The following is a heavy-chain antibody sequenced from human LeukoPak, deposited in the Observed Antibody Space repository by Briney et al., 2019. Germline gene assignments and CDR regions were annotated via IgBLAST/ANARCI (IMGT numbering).Heavy chain of an antibody. CDR3: AREKYYGSGSWDFDY. V-gene: IGHV1-2*02. CDR2: INPNSGGT. CDR1: GYTLTVHY. D-gene: IGHD3-10*01. J-gene: IGHJ4*02. Sequence: GAAVKVSCKASGYTLTVHYMRWVRQAPGQGLEWMGWINPNSGGTNYAQKFQGRVTMTRDTSISTAYMELSRLRSDDTAVYYCAREKYYGSGSWDFDYWGQGTLVTVSS.